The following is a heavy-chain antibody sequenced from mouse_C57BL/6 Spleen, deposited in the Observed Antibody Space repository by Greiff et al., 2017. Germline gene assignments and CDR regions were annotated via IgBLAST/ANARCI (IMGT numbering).Heavy chain of an antibody. CDR1: GFSLTSYG. D-gene: IGHD1-1*01. Sequence: QVQLKESGPGLVQPSQSLSITCTVSGFSLTSYGVHWVRQSPGKGLEWLGVIWRGGSTDYNAAFMSRLSITKDNSKSQVFFKMNSLQADDTAIYYCAKENYGSSYVYYFDYWGQGTTLTVSS. CDR3: AKENYGSSYVYYFDY. V-gene: IGHV2-5*01. CDR2: IWRGGST. J-gene: IGHJ2*01.